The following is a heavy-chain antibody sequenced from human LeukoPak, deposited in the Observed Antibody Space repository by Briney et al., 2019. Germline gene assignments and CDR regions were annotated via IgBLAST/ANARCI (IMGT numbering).Heavy chain of an antibody. Sequence: ASVKVSCKASGYTFTSYGISWVRQAPGQGLEWMGWIGAYNGNTNYAQKLQGRVTMTTDTSTSTAYMELRSLRSDDTAVYYCARDLGVITMIVVVSPSFDYWGQGTLVTVSS. V-gene: IGHV1-18*01. CDR2: IGAYNGNT. CDR1: GYTFTSYG. CDR3: ARDLGVITMIVVVSPSFDY. D-gene: IGHD3-22*01. J-gene: IGHJ4*02.